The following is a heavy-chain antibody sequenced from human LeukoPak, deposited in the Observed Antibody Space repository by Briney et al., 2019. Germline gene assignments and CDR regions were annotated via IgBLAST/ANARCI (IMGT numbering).Heavy chain of an antibody. J-gene: IGHJ6*03. CDR2: IKRDGSEK. CDR1: GFTFSDHS. CDR3: ARVHSNLPWPYYYYYMDV. Sequence: GGSLRLSCVASGFTFSDHSMMWVRQAPGKGLEWVANIKRDGSEKNYVDSVKGRFTISRDNAKNSLYLQMNSLRAEDTAVYYCARVHSNLPWPYYYYYMDVWGKGTTVTVSS. D-gene: IGHD5-18*01. V-gene: IGHV3-7*01.